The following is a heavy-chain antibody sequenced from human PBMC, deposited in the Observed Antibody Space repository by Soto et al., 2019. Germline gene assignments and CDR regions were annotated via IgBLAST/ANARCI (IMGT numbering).Heavy chain of an antibody. D-gene: IGHD6-13*01. CDR1: GGSFSGYY. V-gene: IGHV4-34*01. Sequence: SETLSLTCAVYGGSFSGYYWSWIRQPPGKGLEWIGEINHSGSTNYNPSLKSRVTISVDTSKNQFSLKLSSVTAADTAVYYCARGRTGYSSSWYGQRNWFDPWGHGTLVTVSS. CDR3: ARGRTGYSSSWYGQRNWFDP. CDR2: INHSGST. J-gene: IGHJ5*02.